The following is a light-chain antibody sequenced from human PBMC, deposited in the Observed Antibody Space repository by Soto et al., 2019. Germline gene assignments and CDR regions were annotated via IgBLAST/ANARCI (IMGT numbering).Light chain of an antibody. J-gene: IGLJ2*01. CDR2: YDS. Sequence: SYELTQPPSVSVAPGKTARITCGGNNIGSKNVHWYHQKPGQAPVLVIYYDSDRPSGIPERFSGSNSGNTATLTIIRVEAGDEADYYCQVWDSSSDHVVFGGGTKLTVL. V-gene: IGLV3-21*04. CDR1: NIGSKN. CDR3: QVWDSSSDHVV.